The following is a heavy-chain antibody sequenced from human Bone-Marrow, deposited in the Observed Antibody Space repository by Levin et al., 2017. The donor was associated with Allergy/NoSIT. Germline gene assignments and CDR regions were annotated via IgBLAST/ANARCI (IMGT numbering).Heavy chain of an antibody. CDR2: IYYSGST. CDR3: ARAHNWKYNWFDP. Sequence: SETLSLTCTVSGGSISSGDYYWSWIRQPPGKGLEWIGYIYYSGSTYYNPSLKSRVTISVDTSKNQFSLKLSSVTAADTAVYYCARAHNWKYNWFDPWGQGTLVTVSS. D-gene: IGHD1-20*01. J-gene: IGHJ5*02. V-gene: IGHV4-30-4*01. CDR1: GGSISSGDYY.